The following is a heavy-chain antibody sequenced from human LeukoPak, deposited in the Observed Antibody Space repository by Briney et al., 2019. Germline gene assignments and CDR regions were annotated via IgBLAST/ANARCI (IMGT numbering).Heavy chain of an antibody. D-gene: IGHD3-10*01. Sequence: GESLRLSCAASGFTFSHYWMSWVRQAPGKGLEWVANITQDGSEKYYVDSVKGRFTISRDNAKNSLYLQMKSLRVEDTAVYYCARERGSGSYHPFDPWGQGTLATVSS. J-gene: IGHJ5*02. V-gene: IGHV3-7*01. CDR2: ITQDGSEK. CDR1: GFTFSHYW. CDR3: ARERGSGSYHPFDP.